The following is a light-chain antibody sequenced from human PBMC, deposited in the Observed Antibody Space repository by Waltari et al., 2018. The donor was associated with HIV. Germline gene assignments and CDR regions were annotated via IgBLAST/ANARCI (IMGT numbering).Light chain of an antibody. CDR3: QSYDNNLPHVV. CDR2: EDT. V-gene: IGLV6-57*01. J-gene: IGLJ2*01. Sequence: NFMLTHPHSVPASPGKTLTISCTRHRGTIASGYLQWHQQRPGSSPNILIYEDTQRPSGVPDRFSGSIDASSNSAFLSISGLKTDDEADYYCQSYDNNLPHVVFGGGTKLTV. CDR1: RGTIASGY.